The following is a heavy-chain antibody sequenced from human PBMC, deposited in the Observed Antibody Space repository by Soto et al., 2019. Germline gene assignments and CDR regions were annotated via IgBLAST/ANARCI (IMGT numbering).Heavy chain of an antibody. CDR1: GFTFSSYG. Sequence: PGGSLRLSCAASGFTFSSYGMHWVRQAPGKGLEWVAVISYDGSNKYYADSVKGRFTISRDNSKNTLYLQMNSLRAEDTAVYYCAKTRYVDTAIGFFDYWGQGTLVTVSS. CDR2: ISYDGSNK. J-gene: IGHJ4*02. CDR3: AKTRYVDTAIGFFDY. D-gene: IGHD5-18*01. V-gene: IGHV3-30*18.